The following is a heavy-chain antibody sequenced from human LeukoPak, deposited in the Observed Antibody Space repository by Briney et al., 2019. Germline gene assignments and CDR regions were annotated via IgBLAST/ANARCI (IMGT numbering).Heavy chain of an antibody. D-gene: IGHD4-23*01. V-gene: IGHV3-21*01. CDR2: ISSSSSYI. CDR3: AREDYGGNLGCCWAAGYYGMDV. CDR1: GFTFSSYS. J-gene: IGHJ6*02. Sequence: PGGSLRLSCAASGFTFSSYSMNWVRQAPGKGLEWVSSISSSSSYIYYADSVKGRFTISRDNAKNSLYLQMNSLRAEDTAVYYCAREDYGGNLGCCWAAGYYGMDVWGQGTTVTVSS.